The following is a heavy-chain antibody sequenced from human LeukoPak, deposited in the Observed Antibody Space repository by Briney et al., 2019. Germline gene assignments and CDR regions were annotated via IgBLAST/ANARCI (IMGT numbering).Heavy chain of an antibody. V-gene: IGHV1-24*01. J-gene: IGHJ5*02. D-gene: IGHD5-12*01. CDR1: GDTLAAYS. CDR3: ATDLLALGLKTFDP. CDR2: FDPEVGET. Sequence: ASVKVSCKVSGDTLAAYSIHWVRQTPAKGLEWLGGFDPEVGETLYAQRFQGRATVTEDTATDTAYLDLSSLTTDDTAVYYCATDLLALGLKTFDPWGQGTLVTVSS.